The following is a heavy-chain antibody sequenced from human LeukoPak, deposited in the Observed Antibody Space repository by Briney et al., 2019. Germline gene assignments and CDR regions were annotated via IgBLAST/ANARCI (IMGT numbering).Heavy chain of an antibody. CDR1: GFIFGNLW. Sequence: GGSLRLSCAASGFIFGNLWMSWVRHAPGRGLQWVASMKRDGSHIYYVDSVKGRFTISRDNARNSLYLQMNSLRAEDTAVYYCARLFGGVTTYDYWGQGALVTVSS. CDR2: MKRDGSHI. J-gene: IGHJ4*02. D-gene: IGHD2-8*02. V-gene: IGHV3-7*01. CDR3: ARLFGGVTTYDY.